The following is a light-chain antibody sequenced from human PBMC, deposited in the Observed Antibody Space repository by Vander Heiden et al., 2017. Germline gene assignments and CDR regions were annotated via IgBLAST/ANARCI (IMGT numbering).Light chain of an antibody. CDR3: SSYTRTSIVL. Sequence: QSALTQPASVSGSPGQSITISCTGTSSDVVVIIMSPGTNNTQAKPPKLMIYDVSNRPSGVSNRFSGSKSGNTASLTISGLQAEDEADYFCSSYTRTSIVLFGGGTKLTVL. CDR2: DVS. J-gene: IGLJ2*01. V-gene: IGLV2-14*03. CDR1: SSDVVVII.